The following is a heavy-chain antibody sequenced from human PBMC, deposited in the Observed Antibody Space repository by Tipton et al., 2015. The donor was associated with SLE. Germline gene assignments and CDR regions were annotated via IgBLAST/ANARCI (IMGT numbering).Heavy chain of an antibody. D-gene: IGHD6-19*01. J-gene: IGHJ4*02. CDR3: ARHKWLTYYFDY. CDR2: ISTTGNT. V-gene: IGHV4-4*08. Sequence: TLSLTCTVSGDSINSFYWSWIRQPPGKALEWVVFISTTGNTKYNPSLESRFTISTDTYENQVSLILSPVTAADTAVYYCARHKWLTYYFDYWGQGTLVTVSS. CDR1: GDSINSFY.